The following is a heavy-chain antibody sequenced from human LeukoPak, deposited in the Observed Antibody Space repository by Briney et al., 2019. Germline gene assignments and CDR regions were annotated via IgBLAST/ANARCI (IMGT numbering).Heavy chain of an antibody. J-gene: IGHJ4*02. D-gene: IGHD6-6*01. CDR1: GGSISSYY. CDR2: IYYSGST. CDR3: ARGYEYSSSLFNY. V-gene: IGHV4-59*01. Sequence: SETLSLTCTVSGGSISSYYWSWIRQPPGKGLEGIGYIYYSGSTNYNPSLKSRVTISVDTSKNQFSLKLSSVTAADTAVYYCARGYEYSSSLFNYWGQGTLVTVSS.